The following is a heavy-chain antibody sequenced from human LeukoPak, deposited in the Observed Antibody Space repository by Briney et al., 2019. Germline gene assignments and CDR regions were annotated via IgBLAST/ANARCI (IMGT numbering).Heavy chain of an antibody. CDR1: GFTFSSHW. CDR2: IKEDGSVK. Sequence: HPGGSLRLSCTASGFTFSSHWMTWVRQPPGKGPEWVANIKEDGSVKYYVDSVKGRFTISRDNTKNALYLQMNSLRADDTAVYFCARDSTWLLDYWGQGTLITVSS. CDR3: ARDSTWLLDY. D-gene: IGHD6-19*01. J-gene: IGHJ4*02. V-gene: IGHV3-7*03.